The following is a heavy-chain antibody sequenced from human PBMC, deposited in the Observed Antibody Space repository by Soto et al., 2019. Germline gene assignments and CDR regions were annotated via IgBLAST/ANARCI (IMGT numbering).Heavy chain of an antibody. D-gene: IGHD3-10*01. V-gene: IGHV3-33*01. CDR1: GFTFSSYG. Sequence: PGGSLRLSCAASGFTFSSYGMHWVRQAPGKGLEWVAVIWYDGSNKYYADSVKGRFTISRDNSKNTLYLQMNSLRAEDTAVYYCARDRLLWFGELFPNYYYYMDVWGKGTTVTVSS. CDR2: IWYDGSNK. CDR3: ARDRLLWFGELFPNYYYYMDV. J-gene: IGHJ6*03.